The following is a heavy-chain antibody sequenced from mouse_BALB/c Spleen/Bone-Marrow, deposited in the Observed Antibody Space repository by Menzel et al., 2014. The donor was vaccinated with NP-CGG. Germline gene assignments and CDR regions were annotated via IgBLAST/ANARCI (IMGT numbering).Heavy chain of an antibody. CDR1: GFTFIDHY. V-gene: IGHV7-3*02. CDR3: ARFPMDY. Sequence: EVKLVESGGGLVQPGGSLRLSCTTSGFTFIDHYMSWVRQPPGKALEWLGFIRNHAYGYTTEYSASVKGRFTISRDNSQSILYLQMNTQRAEDSASYYCARFPMDYWGQGTSVTVSS. CDR2: IRNHAYGYTT. J-gene: IGHJ4*01.